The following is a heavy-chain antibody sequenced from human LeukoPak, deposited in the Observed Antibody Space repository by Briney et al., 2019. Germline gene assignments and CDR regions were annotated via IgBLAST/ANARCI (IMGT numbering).Heavy chain of an antibody. CDR3: AKVGLGGITRDAFDI. CDR2: MGSSSSTI. V-gene: IGHV3-23*05. CDR1: GFTFSSYA. D-gene: IGHD3-16*01. J-gene: IGHJ3*02. Sequence: GGTLRLSCAASGFTFSSYAMNWVRQAPGKGLEWVSYMGSSSSTIYYADSVKGRFTISRDNSKNTLYLQMNSLRAEDTAVYYCAKVGLGGITRDAFDIWGQGTMVTVSS.